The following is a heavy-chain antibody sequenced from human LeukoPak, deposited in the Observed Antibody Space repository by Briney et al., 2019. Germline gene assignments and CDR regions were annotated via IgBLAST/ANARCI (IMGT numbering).Heavy chain of an antibody. CDR1: GFTFSSDG. V-gene: IGHV3-7*01. J-gene: IGHJ4*02. Sequence: GGSLRLSCAASGFTFSSDGRSWVRQAPGKGLEGVANIKQDGSEKYYVDSVKGRFTISRDNAKKSLYLQMNSLRAEDTAVYYCARETMYYGDPEDYWGQGTLVTVSS. CDR3: ARETMYYGDPEDY. D-gene: IGHD4-17*01. CDR2: IKQDGSEK.